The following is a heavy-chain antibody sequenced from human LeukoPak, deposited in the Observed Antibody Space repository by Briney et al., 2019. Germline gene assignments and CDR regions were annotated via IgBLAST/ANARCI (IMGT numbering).Heavy chain of an antibody. V-gene: IGHV2-5*01. CDR2: NYWNDDK. J-gene: IGHJ4*02. CDR1: GFSLSTSGVA. D-gene: IGHD3-22*01. Sequence: SGPTLVKPTQTLTLTCTFSGFSLSTSGVAVGWIRQPPGKALEWLALNYWNDDKRYSPSLKSRLTITKDTSKYRVVLTMTNMDPVDTATYYCAHSLYDSSGYYYFDYWGQGTLVIVSS. CDR3: AHSLYDSSGYYYFDY.